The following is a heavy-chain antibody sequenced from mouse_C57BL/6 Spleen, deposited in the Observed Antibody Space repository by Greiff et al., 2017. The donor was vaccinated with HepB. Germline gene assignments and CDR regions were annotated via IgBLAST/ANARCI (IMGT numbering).Heavy chain of an antibody. CDR1: GFNIKDYY. Sequence: EVQLQQSGAELVKPGASVKLSCTASGFNIKDYYMHWVKQRTEQGLEWIGRIDPEDGETKYAPKFQGKATITADTSSNTAYLQLSSLTSEDTAVYYCASPNPRHYYGSYYYAMDYWGQGTSVTVSS. J-gene: IGHJ4*01. CDR3: ASPNPRHYYGSYYYAMDY. V-gene: IGHV14-2*01. D-gene: IGHD1-1*01. CDR2: IDPEDGET.